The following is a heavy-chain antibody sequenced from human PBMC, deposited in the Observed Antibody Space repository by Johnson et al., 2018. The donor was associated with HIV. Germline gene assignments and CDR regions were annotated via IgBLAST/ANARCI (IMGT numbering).Heavy chain of an antibody. V-gene: IGHV3-30*18. D-gene: IGHD4-23*01. CDR1: GFTFSSYA. Sequence: QVQLVESGGGLVQPGGSLRLSCAASGFTFSSYAMSWVRQAPGKGLEWVAVISYDGSNKYYADSVKGRFTISRDNSKNTLFLQMNSLRDEDTAVYYCAKSPGKDHGGNSGGIDIWGQGTMVTVSA. CDR3: AKSPGKDHGGNSGGIDI. CDR2: ISYDGSNK. J-gene: IGHJ3*02.